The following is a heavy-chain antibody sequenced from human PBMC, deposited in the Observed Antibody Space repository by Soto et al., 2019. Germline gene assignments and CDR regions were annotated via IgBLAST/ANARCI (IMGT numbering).Heavy chain of an antibody. D-gene: IGHD3-10*01. CDR3: ARDEGDFSFDL. J-gene: IGHJ2*01. V-gene: IGHV4-59*01. Sequence: QVQLQESGPGLVKPSETLSLTCTVSGDSISSYYWNWIRQPPGKGLEWIGYIYYSGSTNYNPSLKSRVTISVDTSKSQFSLKLSSVTAADTAVYYCARDEGDFSFDLWGRGTLVTVSS. CDR2: IYYSGST. CDR1: GDSISSYY.